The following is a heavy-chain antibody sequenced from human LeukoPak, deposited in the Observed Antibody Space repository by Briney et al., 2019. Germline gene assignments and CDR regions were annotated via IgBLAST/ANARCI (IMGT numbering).Heavy chain of an antibody. D-gene: IGHD1-26*01. J-gene: IGHJ4*02. CDR3: ARQSRSRSPPVSGFDY. V-gene: IGHV4-39*01. CDR1: GGSISSSNYY. Sequence: PSETLSLTCTVSGGSISSSNYYWGWIRQPPGKGLEWIGTIYYIGSTYYNPSLKSRVTISVDTSKKQFSLKLNSVTAADTAVYYCARQSRSRSPPVSGFDYWGQGTLVTVSS. CDR2: IYYIGST.